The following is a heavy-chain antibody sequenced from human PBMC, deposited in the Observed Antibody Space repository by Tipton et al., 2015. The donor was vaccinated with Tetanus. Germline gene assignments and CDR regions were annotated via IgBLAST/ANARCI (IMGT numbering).Heavy chain of an antibody. CDR1: GGSISSSSYY. J-gene: IGHJ4*02. CDR2: IYYSGST. V-gene: IGHV4-39*01. CDR3: ARHSITDDY. Sequence: LRLSCTVSGGSISSSSYYWGWIRQPPGKGLEWIGSIYYSGSTYYNPSLKSRVTISVDTSKNQFSLKLSSVTAADTAVYYRARHSITDDYWGQGTLVTVSS. D-gene: IGHD1-14*01.